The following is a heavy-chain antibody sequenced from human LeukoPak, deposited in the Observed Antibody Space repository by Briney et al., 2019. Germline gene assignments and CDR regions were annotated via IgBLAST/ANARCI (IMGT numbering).Heavy chain of an antibody. Sequence: GASVKVSCKASGYTFTSYGISWVRQAPGQGLEWMGWISAYNGNTNYAQKLQGRVTMTTDTSTSTAYMELRSLRSDDTAVYYCASSYYDSSGYYYEAEYFQHWGQGTLVTVSS. D-gene: IGHD3-22*01. CDR2: ISAYNGNT. V-gene: IGHV1-18*01. CDR3: ASSYYDSSGYYYEAEYFQH. J-gene: IGHJ1*01. CDR1: GYTFTSYG.